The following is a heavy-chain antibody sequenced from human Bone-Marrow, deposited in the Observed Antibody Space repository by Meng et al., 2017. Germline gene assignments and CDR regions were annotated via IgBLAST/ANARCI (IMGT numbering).Heavy chain of an antibody. CDR3: ARVETATTNPYFDY. J-gene: IGHJ4*02. V-gene: IGHV4-30-4*01. CDR2: IYYSGST. CDR1: GGSISSGDYY. Sequence: QVQLQESGPGLVKPSQTLSLTCTVSGGSISSGDYYWSWIRQPPGRGLEWIGYIYYSGSTYYNPFLRSRVTISVDTSKNQFSLILTSVTAADTAVYFCARVETATTNPYFDYWGQGTLVTVSS. D-gene: IGHD5-24*01.